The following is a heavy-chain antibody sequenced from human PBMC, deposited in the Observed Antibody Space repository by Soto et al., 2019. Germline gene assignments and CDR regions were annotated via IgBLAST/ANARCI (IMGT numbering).Heavy chain of an antibody. D-gene: IGHD4-17*01. CDR1: GFAFSTYL. Sequence: PLRLSCAASGFAFSTYLSHCLRQGPGKGLEWVAVISYDGSNKYYADSVKGRFTISRDNSKNTLYLQMNSLRAEDTAVYYCAKDYSDYGDYIDYWGQGTLVTVSS. CDR2: ISYDGSNK. V-gene: IGHV3-30*18. CDR3: AKDYSDYGDYIDY. J-gene: IGHJ4*02.